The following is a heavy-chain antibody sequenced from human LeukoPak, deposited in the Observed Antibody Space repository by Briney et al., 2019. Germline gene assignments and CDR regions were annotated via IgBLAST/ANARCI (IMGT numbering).Heavy chain of an antibody. CDR3: ARDHWFDP. Sequence: ASVKVPCKASGYTFTSYAMHWVRQAPGQRLEWMGWINAGNGNTKYLQEFQGRVTITRDTSASTAYMELSSLRSEDTAVYYCARDHWFDPWGQGTLVTVSS. V-gene: IGHV1-3*01. CDR2: INAGNGNT. J-gene: IGHJ5*02. CDR1: GYTFTSYA.